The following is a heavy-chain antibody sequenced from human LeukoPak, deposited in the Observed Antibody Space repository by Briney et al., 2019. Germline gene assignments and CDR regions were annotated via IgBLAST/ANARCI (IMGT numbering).Heavy chain of an antibody. CDR1: GGSISSGDYY. J-gene: IGHJ4*02. D-gene: IGHD3-3*01. V-gene: IGHV4-30-4*08. CDR3: ARGSFYDFWSGREKRPLDY. Sequence: SETLSLTCTVSGGSISSGDYYWSWIRQPPGKGLEWIGYIYYSGSTYYNPSLKSRVTISVDTSKNQFSLKLSSVTAADTAVYYCARGSFYDFWSGREKRPLDYWGRGTLVTVSS. CDR2: IYYSGST.